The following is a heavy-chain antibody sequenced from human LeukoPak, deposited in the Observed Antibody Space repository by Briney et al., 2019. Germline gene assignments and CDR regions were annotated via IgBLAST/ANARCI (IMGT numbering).Heavy chain of an antibody. Sequence: GRSLRLSCAASGFTFSSYGMHWVRQAPGKGLEWVAVISYDGSNKYYADSVKGRFTISRDNSKNTLYLQMNSLRAEDTAVYYCAKGEITMVRGVIIIDAFDIWGQGTMVTVSS. CDR1: GFTFSSYG. D-gene: IGHD3-10*01. V-gene: IGHV3-30*18. CDR3: AKGEITMVRGVIIIDAFDI. CDR2: ISYDGSNK. J-gene: IGHJ3*02.